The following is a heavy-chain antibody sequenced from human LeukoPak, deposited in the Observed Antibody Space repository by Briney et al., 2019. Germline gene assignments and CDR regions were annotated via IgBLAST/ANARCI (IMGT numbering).Heavy chain of an antibody. D-gene: IGHD1-26*01. CDR3: ARDRGPAAPYCVDY. V-gene: IGHV4-39*07. CDR1: RVAISISSYY. Sequence: SETLSPTRTLSRVAISISSYYGGWVRQPRRNGLEWIGKIYYSESTYYNPSLKSRFTISVDTSKNQSSLKLSSVTAADTAVYYCARDRGPAAPYCVDYWGQGTLVTVSS. CDR2: IYYSEST. J-gene: IGHJ4*02.